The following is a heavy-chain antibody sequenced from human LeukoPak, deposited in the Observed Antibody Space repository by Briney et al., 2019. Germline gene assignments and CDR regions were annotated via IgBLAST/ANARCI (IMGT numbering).Heavy chain of an antibody. J-gene: IGHJ4*02. CDR2: IYHSGST. CDR1: GGSISSGGYS. D-gene: IGHD2/OR15-2a*01. Sequence: PSETLSLTCAVSGGSISSGGYSWSWIRQPPGKGLEWIGYIYHSGSTYYNPSLKSRVTISVDRSKNQFSLKLSSATAADTAVYYCARLDYYYFDYWGQGTLVTVSS. V-gene: IGHV4-30-2*01. CDR3: ARLDYYYFDY.